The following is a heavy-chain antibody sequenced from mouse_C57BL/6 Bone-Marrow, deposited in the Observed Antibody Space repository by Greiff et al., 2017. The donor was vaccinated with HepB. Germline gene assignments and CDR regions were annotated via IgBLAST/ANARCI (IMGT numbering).Heavy chain of an antibody. J-gene: IGHJ2*01. CDR3: ARSRAYYYGSSYLY. CDR1: GYTFTSYW. CDR2: IHPNSGST. V-gene: IGHV1-64*01. Sequence: QVQLQQPGAELVKPGASVKLSCKASGYTFTSYWMHWVKQRPGQGLEWIGMIHPNSGSTNYNEKFKSKATLTVDKSSSTAYMQISSLTSEDSAVYYCARSRAYYYGSSYLYWGQGTTLTVSS. D-gene: IGHD1-1*01.